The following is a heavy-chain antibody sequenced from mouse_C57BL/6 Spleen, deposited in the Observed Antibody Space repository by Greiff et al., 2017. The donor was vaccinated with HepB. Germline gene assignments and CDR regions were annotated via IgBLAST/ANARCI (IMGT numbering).Heavy chain of an antibody. CDR3: ARDYGSSPCAY. CDR2: IYPGSGST. CDR1: GYTFTSYW. V-gene: IGHV1-55*01. D-gene: IGHD1-1*01. J-gene: IGHJ3*01. Sequence: QVQLQQSGAELVKPGASVKMSCKASGYTFTSYWITWVKQRPGQGLEWIGDIYPGSGSTNYNEKFKSKATLTVDTSSSTAYMQLSSLTSEDSAVYYCARDYGSSPCAYWGQGTLVTVSA.